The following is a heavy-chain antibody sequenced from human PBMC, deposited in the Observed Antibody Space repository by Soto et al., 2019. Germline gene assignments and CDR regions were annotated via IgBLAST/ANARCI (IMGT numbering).Heavy chain of an antibody. CDR2: ISSSGSTI. Sequence: GGSLRLSCAASGFTFSDYYMSWIRQAPGKGLEWVSYISSSGSTIYYADSVKGRFTISRDNAKNSLYLQMNSLRAEDTAVYYCANWEKDFLYYYYMDVWGKGTTVTVSS. D-gene: IGHD3-3*01. V-gene: IGHV3-11*01. J-gene: IGHJ6*03. CDR1: GFTFSDYY. CDR3: ANWEKDFLYYYYMDV.